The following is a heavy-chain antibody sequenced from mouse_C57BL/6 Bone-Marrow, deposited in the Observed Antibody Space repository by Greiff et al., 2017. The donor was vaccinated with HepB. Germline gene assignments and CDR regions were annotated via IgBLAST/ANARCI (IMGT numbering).Heavy chain of an antibody. V-gene: IGHV1-82*01. CDR2: IYPGDGDT. Sequence: VKLMESGPELVKPGASVKISCKASGYAFSSSWMNWVKQRPGKGLEWIGRIYPGDGDTNYNGKFKGKATLTADKSSSTAYMQLSSLTSEDSAVYFCAKAKTIPTFDYWGQGTTLTVSS. D-gene: IGHD1-1*02. J-gene: IGHJ2*01. CDR1: GYAFSSSW. CDR3: AKAKTIPTFDY.